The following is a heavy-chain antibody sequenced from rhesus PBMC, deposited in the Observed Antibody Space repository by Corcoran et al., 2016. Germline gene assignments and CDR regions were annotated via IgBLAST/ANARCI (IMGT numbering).Heavy chain of an antibody. J-gene: IGHJ6*01. Sequence: QVQLQESGPGVVKPSETLSLTCAVSGGSISGYYLWSWIRQPPGKGRGWIGYIGGMMGSTATNPSIKSRVTISKATSKNQFSLKRSSVTATDTAVYYCARGGPLYYYGLDSWGQGVVVTVSS. CDR2: IGGMMGST. CDR3: ARGGPLYYYGLDS. D-gene: IGHD1-1*01. V-gene: IGHV4-165*01. CDR1: GGSISGYY.